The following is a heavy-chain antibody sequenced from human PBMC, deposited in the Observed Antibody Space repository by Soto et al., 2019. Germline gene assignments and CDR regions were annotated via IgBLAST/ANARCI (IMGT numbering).Heavy chain of an antibody. J-gene: IGHJ4*02. CDR3: AHRGKKVLRYFDWLFPFDY. D-gene: IGHD3-9*01. Sequence: SGPTLVNPTQTLTLTCTFSGFSLSTSGVGVGWIRQPPGKALEWLALIYWNDDKRYSPSLKSRLTITKDTSKNQVVLTMTNMDPVDTATYYCAHRGKKVLRYFDWLFPFDYWGQGTLVTVS. CDR2: IYWNDDK. CDR1: GFSLSTSGVG. V-gene: IGHV2-5*01.